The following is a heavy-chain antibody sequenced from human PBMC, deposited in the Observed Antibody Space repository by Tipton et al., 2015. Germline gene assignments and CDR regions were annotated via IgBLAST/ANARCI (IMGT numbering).Heavy chain of an antibody. V-gene: IGHV4-38-2*01. CDR1: AYSISSDYY. J-gene: IGHJ4*02. Sequence: TLSLTCAVSAYSISSDYYWGWIRQPPGKGLEWIGSISHSGNTYYNPSLKSRVTMSRDTSKNHFSRKMSSVTASDTAVYYCARARGRHGGLFDSWGQGILVTVSS. CDR2: ISHSGNT. CDR3: ARARGRHGGLFDS. D-gene: IGHD4-23*01.